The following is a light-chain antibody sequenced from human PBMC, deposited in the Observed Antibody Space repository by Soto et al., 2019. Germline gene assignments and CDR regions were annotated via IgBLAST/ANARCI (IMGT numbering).Light chain of an antibody. CDR1: QSVGTY. J-gene: IGKJ5*01. Sequence: DTVLTQSPGTLSLSPGERATLSCRASQSVGTYLAWYQQKPGQAPRLLIYDASNRATGIAPRFRGSGSGTDFTLTISSVEPEDFAVYYCQQRSNWPLITFGQGTRLEIK. V-gene: IGKV3-11*01. CDR2: DAS. CDR3: QQRSNWPLIT.